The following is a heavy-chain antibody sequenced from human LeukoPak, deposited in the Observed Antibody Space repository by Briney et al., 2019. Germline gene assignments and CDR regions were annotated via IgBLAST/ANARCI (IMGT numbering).Heavy chain of an antibody. J-gene: IGHJ3*02. Sequence: GGSLRLSCAASGFTFSSYAMSWVRQAPGKGLEWVSAISGSGGSTYYADSVKGRFTISRDNSKNTLYLQMNSLRAEDTAVYYCAKDPSLWFGELLDAFDIWGQGTMVTVSS. V-gene: IGHV3-23*01. D-gene: IGHD3-10*01. CDR1: GFTFSSYA. CDR3: AKDPSLWFGELLDAFDI. CDR2: ISGSGGST.